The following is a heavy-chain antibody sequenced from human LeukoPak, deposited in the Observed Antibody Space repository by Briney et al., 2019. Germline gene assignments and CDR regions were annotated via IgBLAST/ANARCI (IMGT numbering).Heavy chain of an antibody. CDR2: VNHSGST. V-gene: IGHV4-34*01. CDR3: ARGGNIWSGLSGRNWFDP. D-gene: IGHD3-3*01. J-gene: IGHJ5*02. CDR1: GGSFRGYY. Sequence: PSETLSLTCAVYGGSFRGYYWSWIRQPPGTGLEWIGEVNHSGSTNYNPSLKSRVTISGDTSNNQFSLRLSSVTAADTADYYCARGGNIWSGLSGRNWFDPWGQGTLVTVSS.